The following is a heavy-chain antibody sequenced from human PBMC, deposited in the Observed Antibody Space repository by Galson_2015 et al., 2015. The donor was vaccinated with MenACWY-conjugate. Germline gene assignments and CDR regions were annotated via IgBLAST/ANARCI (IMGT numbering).Heavy chain of an antibody. CDR3: ARNSGIAAAGTLSD. CDR2: VNAVNGNT. CDR1: GYTFSSYA. Sequence: CMASGYTFSSYALHWVRQAPGQRLAWMGRVNAVNGNTKYSQKFQGRVTVTRDTSASTAYMELSSLRSEDTAVYYCARNSGIAAAGTLSDWGQGALVTGSS. V-gene: IGHV1-3*01. D-gene: IGHD6-13*01. J-gene: IGHJ4*02.